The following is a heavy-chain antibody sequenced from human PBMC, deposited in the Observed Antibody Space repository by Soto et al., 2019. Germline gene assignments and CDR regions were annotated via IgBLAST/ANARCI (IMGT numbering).Heavy chain of an antibody. CDR2: ISGTGTTT. D-gene: IGHD3-9*01. CDR1: GFTFSSYA. CDR3: AKVRLLRYFDWLLSDS. J-gene: IGHJ4*02. V-gene: IGHV3-23*01. Sequence: EVQLLESGGGLVQPGGSLRLSCAASGFTFSSYAMSWVRQAPGKGLEWVSTISGTGTTTYYADSVKGRFTISRDNSKNTLYLQMNRLRVEDTAVYYCAKVRLLRYFDWLLSDSSGQGTLVTVSA.